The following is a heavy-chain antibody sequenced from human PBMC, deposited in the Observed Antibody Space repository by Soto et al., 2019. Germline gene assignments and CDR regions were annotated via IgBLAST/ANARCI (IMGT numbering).Heavy chain of an antibody. J-gene: IGHJ3*02. CDR3: AHRRDIVVVVAASGAFDI. CDR1: GFSLSTSGVG. CDR2: IYWNDDK. D-gene: IGHD2-15*01. Sequence: SGPTLVNPTQTLTLTCTFSGFSLSTSGVGVGWIRQPPGKALEWLALIYWNDDKRYSPSLKSRLTITKDTSKNQVVLTMTNMDPVDTATYYCAHRRDIVVVVAASGAFDIWGQGTMVTVSS. V-gene: IGHV2-5*01.